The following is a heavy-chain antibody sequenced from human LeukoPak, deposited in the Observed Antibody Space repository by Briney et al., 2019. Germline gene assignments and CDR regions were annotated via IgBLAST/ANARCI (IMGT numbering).Heavy chain of an antibody. Sequence: SETLSLTCTVSGGSISSYYWSWIRQPPGKGLEWIGYIHYSGSTNYNPSLESRVTISVDTSKNQFSLKLSSVTVADTAVYYCARGGYYDILTGYYVYLDYWGQGTLVTVSS. CDR2: IHYSGST. D-gene: IGHD3-9*01. CDR3: ARGGYYDILTGYYVYLDY. J-gene: IGHJ4*02. CDR1: GGSISSYY. V-gene: IGHV4-59*01.